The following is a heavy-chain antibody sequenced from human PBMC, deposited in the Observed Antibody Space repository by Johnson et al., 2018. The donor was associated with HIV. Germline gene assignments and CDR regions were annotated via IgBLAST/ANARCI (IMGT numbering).Heavy chain of an antibody. CDR1: GFTFSSYA. D-gene: IGHD3-10*01. CDR2: ISYDGSNK. J-gene: IGHJ3*02. Sequence: QMLLVESGGGVVRPGGSLRLSCAASGFTFSSYAMHWVRQAPGKGLEWVAVISYDGSNKYYADSVKGRFTISRDNSKNTLYLQMNSLRAEDTAVYYCARSDPSTLLWFGDNDAFDIWGQGTMVTVSS. V-gene: IGHV3-30*14. CDR3: ARSDPSTLLWFGDNDAFDI.